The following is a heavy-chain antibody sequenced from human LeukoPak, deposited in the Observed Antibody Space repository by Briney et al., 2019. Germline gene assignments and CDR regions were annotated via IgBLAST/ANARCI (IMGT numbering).Heavy chain of an antibody. CDR1: GGSISSYY. J-gene: IGHJ5*02. CDR2: ISHSGNT. Sequence: KTSETLSLTCTVSGGSISSYYWSWIRQPPGKGLEWIASISHSGNTFYNPSLKGRVTISLDTSKNHFSLQLNSLTAADTAVYYCGREAYGDNGGWFDPWGQGTLVTVSS. D-gene: IGHD4-17*01. V-gene: IGHV4-38-2*02. CDR3: GREAYGDNGGWFDP.